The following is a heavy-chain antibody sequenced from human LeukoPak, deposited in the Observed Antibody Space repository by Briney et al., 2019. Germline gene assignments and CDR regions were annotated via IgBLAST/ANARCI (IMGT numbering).Heavy chain of an antibody. V-gene: IGHV3-13*04. J-gene: IGHJ3*02. D-gene: IGHD3-16*02. CDR2: IGTAGDT. CDR1: GFTFSSYD. CDR3: ARATGSYYDYVWGSYPVSDAFDI. Sequence: GGSLRLSCAASGFTFSSYDMHWVRQATGKGLEWVSAIGTAGDTYYPGSVKGRFTVSRDNAKNTLYLQMNSLRAEDTAVYYCARATGSYYDYVWGSYPVSDAFDIWGQGTMVTVSS.